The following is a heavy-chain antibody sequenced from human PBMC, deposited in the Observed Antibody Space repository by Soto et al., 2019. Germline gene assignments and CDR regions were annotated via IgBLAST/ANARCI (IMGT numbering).Heavy chain of an antibody. J-gene: IGHJ5*02. Sequence: GGSLRLSCAASGFTFSSYAMSWVRQAPGKGLEWVSAISGSGGSTYYADSVKGRFTISRDNSKNTLYLQMNSLRAEDMAVYYCAGRRYRVSSGNWFDPWGQGTLVTVSS. CDR3: AGRRYRVSSGNWFDP. CDR1: GFTFSSYA. CDR2: ISGSGGST. D-gene: IGHD1-1*01. V-gene: IGHV3-23*01.